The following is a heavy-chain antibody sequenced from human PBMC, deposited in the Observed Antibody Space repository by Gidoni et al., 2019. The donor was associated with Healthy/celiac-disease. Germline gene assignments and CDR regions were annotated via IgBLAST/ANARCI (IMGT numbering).Heavy chain of an antibody. Sequence: YDGSNKYYADSVKGRFTISRDNSKNTLYLQMNSLRAEDTAVYYCATDSNYYGSGNDPYYFDYWGQGTLVTVSS. J-gene: IGHJ4*02. CDR2: YDGSNK. CDR3: ATDSNYYGSGNDPYYFDY. V-gene: IGHV3-33*01. D-gene: IGHD3-10*01.